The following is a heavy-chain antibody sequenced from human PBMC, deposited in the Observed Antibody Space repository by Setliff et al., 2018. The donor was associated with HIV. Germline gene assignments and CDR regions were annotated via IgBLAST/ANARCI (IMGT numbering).Heavy chain of an antibody. CDR3: ARAGSYGWDY. CDR2: IYYSGSN. J-gene: IGHJ4*02. Sequence: SETLSLTCTVSGGSISSFYWTWIRQPPGKGLEWIGYIYYSGSNNYNPSLKSRLTISVDTSKNQVSLKLSSVTAADTAVYYCARAGSYGWDYWGQGTLVTVSS. CDR1: GGSISSFY. D-gene: IGHD5-18*01. V-gene: IGHV4-59*01.